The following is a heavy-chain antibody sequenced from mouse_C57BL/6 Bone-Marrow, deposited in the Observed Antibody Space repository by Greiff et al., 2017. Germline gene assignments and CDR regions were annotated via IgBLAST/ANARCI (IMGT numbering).Heavy chain of an antibody. J-gene: IGHJ3*01. V-gene: IGHV10-1*01. CDR2: IRSKSNNYAT. CDR1: GFSFNTYA. Sequence: EVMLVESGGGLVQPKGSLKLSCAASGFSFNTYAMNWVRQAPGKGLEWVARIRSKSNNYATYYADSVKDRFTISRYDSESMLYLQMNNLKAEGTAMYYCVRHDSNSGFAYWGQGTLVTVSA. D-gene: IGHD2-5*01. CDR3: VRHDSNSGFAY.